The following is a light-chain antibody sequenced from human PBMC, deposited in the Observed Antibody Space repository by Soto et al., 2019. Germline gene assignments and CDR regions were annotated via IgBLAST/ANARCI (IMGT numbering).Light chain of an antibody. Sequence: IVMTQSPATLSVSPGERATLSCRASKSVSSNLAWYQQKPGQAPRLLIYGASTRATGIPARFSGSGSGTDFILTISRLEPDDFAVYYCQQYGRSPRTFGQGTKVDIK. J-gene: IGKJ1*01. V-gene: IGKV3-15*01. CDR3: QQYGRSPRT. CDR1: KSVSSN. CDR2: GAS.